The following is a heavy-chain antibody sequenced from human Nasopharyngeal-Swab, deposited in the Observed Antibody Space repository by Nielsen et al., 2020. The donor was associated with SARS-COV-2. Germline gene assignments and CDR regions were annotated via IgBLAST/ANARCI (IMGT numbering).Heavy chain of an antibody. Sequence: LSLTCAASGFTFSNHWMHWVRQTPGKGLEWVARIKDDGGDKYYVDSVKGRFTISRDNAKNSLYLQMNSLRVEDTAVYYCARDPDTASKIDYWGQGTLVTVSS. CDR1: GFTFSNHW. CDR2: IKDDGGDK. D-gene: IGHD5-18*01. V-gene: IGHV3-7*01. CDR3: ARDPDTASKIDY. J-gene: IGHJ4*02.